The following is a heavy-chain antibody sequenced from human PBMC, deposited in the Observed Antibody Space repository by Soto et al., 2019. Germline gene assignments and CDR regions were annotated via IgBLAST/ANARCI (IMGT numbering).Heavy chain of an antibody. CDR3: ARGQTGGGGGYYFGY. V-gene: IGHV1-69*12. CDR1: GGTFSSYA. D-gene: IGHD3-16*01. Sequence: QVQLVQSGAEVKKPGSSVKVSCKASGGTFSSYAIDWVRQAPGQGLEWMGGIIPIFGTADYAQKFQGRVTSTADGSTSAAYMELRRLRSEDTAVYYCARGQTGGGGGYYFGYWGQGTLVTVSS. J-gene: IGHJ4*02. CDR2: IIPIFGTA.